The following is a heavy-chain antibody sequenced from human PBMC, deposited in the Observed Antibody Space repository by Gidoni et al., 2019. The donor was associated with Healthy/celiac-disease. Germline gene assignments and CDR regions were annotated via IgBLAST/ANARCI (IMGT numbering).Heavy chain of an antibody. Sequence: QVQLQQWGAGLLQPSETLSLTCAVYGGSFSGYDWSWIRQPPGKGLEWIGEINHSGSTNYNPSLKSRVTISVDTSKNQFSLKLSSVTAADTAVYYCASGPGRMVYGDYVLSGGKVRDYWGQGTLVTVSS. D-gene: IGHD4-17*01. V-gene: IGHV4-34*01. CDR3: ASGPGRMVYGDYVLSGGKVRDY. CDR1: GGSFSGYD. CDR2: INHSGST. J-gene: IGHJ4*02.